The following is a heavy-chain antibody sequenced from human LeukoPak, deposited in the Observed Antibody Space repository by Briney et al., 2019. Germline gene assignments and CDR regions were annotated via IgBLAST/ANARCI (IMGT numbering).Heavy chain of an antibody. D-gene: IGHD1-20*01. CDR1: GGSFSGYY. CDR2: INHSGST. J-gene: IGHJ4*02. V-gene: IGHV4-34*01. Sequence: SETLSLTCAVYGGSFSGYYWSWIRQPPGKGLEWIGEINHSGSTNYNPSLKSRVTISVDTSKNQFSLKLSSVTAADTAVYYRARTRNWNDVGFDYWGQGTLVTVSS. CDR3: ARTRNWNDVGFDY.